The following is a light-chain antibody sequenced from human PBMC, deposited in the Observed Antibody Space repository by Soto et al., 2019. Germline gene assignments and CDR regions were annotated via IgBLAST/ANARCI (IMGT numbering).Light chain of an antibody. Sequence: EVVLTQSPASLSLSPGERATLSCGASQIVSSNYLAWYQQKPGLAPRLLIYDASTRATGVPDRFRGSGSGKDFTLTINRLEPEASAVYYCQQYGDSPRGTFGGGTKVEIK. J-gene: IGKJ4*01. V-gene: IGKV3D-20*01. CDR2: DAS. CDR1: QIVSSNY. CDR3: QQYGDSPRGT.